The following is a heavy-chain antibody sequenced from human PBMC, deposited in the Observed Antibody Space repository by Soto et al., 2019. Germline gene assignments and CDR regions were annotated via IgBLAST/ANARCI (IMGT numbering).Heavy chain of an antibody. V-gene: IGHV1-46*03. Sequence: APVKVSCKAAGYTFTGYYRHWVRQAPGQGLEWMGIINPGAGSTTYAQNFQGRVTMTSDTSTSTVFMELSSLRSDDTAVYYCARVTVNNVLAGPFDYWGQGTLVTVSS. CDR2: INPGAGST. CDR3: ARVTVNNVLAGPFDY. CDR1: GYTFTGYY. J-gene: IGHJ4*02. D-gene: IGHD3-9*01.